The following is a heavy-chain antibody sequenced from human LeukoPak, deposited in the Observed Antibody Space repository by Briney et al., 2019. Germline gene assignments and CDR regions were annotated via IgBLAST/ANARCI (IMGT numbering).Heavy chain of an antibody. CDR2: ISYDGSNK. CDR1: GFTFSSYA. CDR3: ARDRYSYGGGYYGMDV. J-gene: IGHJ6*02. D-gene: IGHD5-18*01. V-gene: IGHV3-30-3*01. Sequence: PGRSLRLSCAASGFTFSSYAMHWVRQAPGKGLEWVAVISYDGSNKYYADSVKGRFTISRDNSKNTLYLQMNSLRAEDTAVYYCARDRYSYGGGYYGMDVWGQGTTVTVSS.